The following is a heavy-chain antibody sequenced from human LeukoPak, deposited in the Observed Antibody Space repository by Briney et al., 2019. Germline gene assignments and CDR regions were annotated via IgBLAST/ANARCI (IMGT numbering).Heavy chain of an antibody. CDR3: ARVGSYAFDI. CDR2: SDYSGGT. CDR1: GGSISTYY. J-gene: IGHJ3*02. Sequence: SETLSLTCTVSGGSISTYYWSWVRQPPGKGLEWIGYSDYSGGTHYNPSLRSRVTISTDTSKNQFSLKLRSVTDADTAVYYCARVGSYAFDIWGQGTMVTVSS. V-gene: IGHV4-59*01.